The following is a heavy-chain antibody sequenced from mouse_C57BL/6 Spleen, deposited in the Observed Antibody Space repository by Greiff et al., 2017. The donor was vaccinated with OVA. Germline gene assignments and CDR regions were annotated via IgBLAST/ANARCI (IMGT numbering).Heavy chain of an antibody. CDR3: ARDGADAMDY. CDR2: INPNNGGT. V-gene: IGHV1-18*01. CDR1: GYTFTDYN. J-gene: IGHJ4*01. Sequence: EVQLQQSGPELVKPGASVKIPCKASGYTFTDYNMDWVKQSHGKSLEWIGDINPNNGGTIYNQKFKGKATLTVDKSSSTAYMELRSLTSADTAVYYCARDGADAMDYWGQGTSVTVSS. D-gene: IGHD3-3*01.